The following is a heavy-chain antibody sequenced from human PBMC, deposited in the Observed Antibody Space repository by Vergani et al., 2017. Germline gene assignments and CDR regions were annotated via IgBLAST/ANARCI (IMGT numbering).Heavy chain of an antibody. CDR3: ARETTVTTKRNYYYGMDV. CDR1: GFTFSSYW. D-gene: IGHD4-17*01. Sequence: EVQLVESGGVVVQPGGSLRLSCAASGFTFSSYWMSWVRQAPGKGLEWVANIKQDGSEKYYVDSVKGRFTISRDNAKNSLYLQMNSLRSEDTAVYYCARETTVTTKRNYYYGMDVWGQGTTVTVSS. J-gene: IGHJ6*02. CDR2: IKQDGSEK. V-gene: IGHV3-7*03.